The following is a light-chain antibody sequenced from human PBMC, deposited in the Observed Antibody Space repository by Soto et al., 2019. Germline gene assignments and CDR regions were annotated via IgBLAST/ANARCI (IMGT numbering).Light chain of an antibody. Sequence: QSVLTQPPSASGSPGQSVTISCTXTXSDVGGNNYVSWYQHHPGKAPKLIIYEVYKRPSGVPDRFSGSKSGNTAALTVSWLQAEDEADYYCSSYVGTNSYVFGTGTKVTVL. CDR2: EVY. CDR3: SSYVGTNSYV. V-gene: IGLV2-8*01. CDR1: XSDVGGNNY. J-gene: IGLJ1*01.